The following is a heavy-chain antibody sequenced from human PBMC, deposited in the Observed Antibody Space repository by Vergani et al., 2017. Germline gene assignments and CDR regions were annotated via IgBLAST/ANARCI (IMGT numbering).Heavy chain of an antibody. J-gene: IGHJ4*02. D-gene: IGHD3-3*01. Sequence: EVQLVQSGAEVKKPGESLTISCKGSGYSFTSYWIGWVRQMPGKGLEWMGIIYPGDSDTRYSQSFQGQVTISADKSISTAYLQWRSLKASDTAMYYCARADDFWSGYEPLFDYWGQGTLVTVSS. V-gene: IGHV5-51*03. CDR3: ARADDFWSGYEPLFDY. CDR2: IYPGDSDT. CDR1: GYSFTSYW.